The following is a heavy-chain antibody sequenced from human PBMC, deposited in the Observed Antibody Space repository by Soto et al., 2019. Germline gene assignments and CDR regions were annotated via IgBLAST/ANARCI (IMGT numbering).Heavy chain of an antibody. V-gene: IGHV3-43*01. CDR1: GFTFDDYT. CDR2: ICWDGGST. D-gene: IGHD5-18*01. CDR3: AKFPDDSYGAI. Sequence: EVQLVESGGVVVQPGGSLRLSCAASGFTFDDYTMHWVRQAPGTVLEWGPLICWDGGSTYYADSVKGRFTISRDNSKNSLYLQMNSQRTEDTALYYCAKFPDDSYGAIWSQGTMLTVAS. J-gene: IGHJ4*02.